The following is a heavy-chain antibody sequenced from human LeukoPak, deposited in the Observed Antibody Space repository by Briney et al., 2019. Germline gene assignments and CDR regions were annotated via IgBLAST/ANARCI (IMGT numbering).Heavy chain of an antibody. D-gene: IGHD5-18*01. Sequence: GGSLRLSCAASGFTFSSYAMSWVRQAPGKGLEWVSAISGSGGSTYCADSVKGRFTISRDNSKNTLYLQMNSLRAEDTAVYYCAKVRRYSYGFSDYWGQGTLVTVSS. J-gene: IGHJ4*02. CDR2: ISGSGGST. V-gene: IGHV3-23*01. CDR3: AKVRRYSYGFSDY. CDR1: GFTFSSYA.